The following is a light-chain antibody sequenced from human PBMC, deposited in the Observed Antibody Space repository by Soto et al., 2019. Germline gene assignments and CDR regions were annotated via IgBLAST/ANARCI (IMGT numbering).Light chain of an antibody. CDR1: SSDVGGYDY. V-gene: IGLV2-14*03. CDR3: SSHTSTSTPPYV. CDR2: DVS. J-gene: IGLJ1*01. Sequence: QSALTQPASVSGSPGQSIIISCIGTSSDVGGYDYVSWYQHHPGKAPKLMIYDVSNRPSGVSNRFSGSKSGNTASLTISGLQAEDEAEYYCSSHTSTSTPPYVFGTGTKVTVL.